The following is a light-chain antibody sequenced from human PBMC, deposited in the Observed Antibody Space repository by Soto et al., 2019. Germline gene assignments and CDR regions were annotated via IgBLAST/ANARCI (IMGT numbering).Light chain of an antibody. J-gene: IGLJ3*02. CDR1: TSNIGNNA. CDR2: YDE. V-gene: IGLV1-36*01. CDR3: GACDAGLNGWV. Sequence: QSVLTQPPSVSEAPRQWVTISCSGSTSNIGNNAVNWYQQLPGKTPKLLIYYDELLPSGGSDRFSAAKYATTASLATSGRQSEEEGDYYCGACDAGLNGWVFGGGTQLTVL.